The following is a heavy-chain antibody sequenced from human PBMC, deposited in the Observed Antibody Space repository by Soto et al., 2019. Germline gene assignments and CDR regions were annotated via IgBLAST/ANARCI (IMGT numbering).Heavy chain of an antibody. D-gene: IGHD1-1*01. V-gene: IGHV3-30*04. Sequence: GGSLRLSCVASGFTFSNDGMVWVRQAPGKGLERVTTISSDGRNEHYADSVKDRFTVSRDNSKNTLFLQMDSLRDEDTAVYYCARGGTPYFDCWGQGTLVTVSS. CDR3: ARGGTPYFDC. J-gene: IGHJ4*02. CDR2: ISSDGRNE. CDR1: GFTFSNDG.